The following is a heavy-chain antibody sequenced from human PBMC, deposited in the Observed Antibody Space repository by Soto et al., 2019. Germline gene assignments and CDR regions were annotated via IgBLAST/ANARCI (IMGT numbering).Heavy chain of an antibody. CDR2: IYYSGST. J-gene: IGHJ4*02. Sequence: QVQLQESGPGLVKPSQTLSLTCTVSGGSISSGGYYWSWIRQHPGKGLEWIGYIYYSGSTYYNPSLKSRVPISVDTSKTQFSRKLGSVPAGDRAVYYCARDRSRGIFAYGGQGPRVTVPS. CDR1: GGSISSGGYY. V-gene: IGHV4-31*03. D-gene: IGHD6-19*01. CDR3: ARDRSRGIFAY.